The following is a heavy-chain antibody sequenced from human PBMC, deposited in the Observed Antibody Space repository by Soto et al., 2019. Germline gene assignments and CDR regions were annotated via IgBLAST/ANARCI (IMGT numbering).Heavy chain of an antibody. D-gene: IGHD6-19*01. J-gene: IGHJ4*02. V-gene: IGHV3-15*01. Sequence: EVQLVESGGGFVKPGESLRLSCAASGFTFSSAPMSWVRQAPGKGLVWVGRIKPNTDGGAIDYPAPVKGRFTISRDDSKNTLYLQMNSLKIEDTALYYCTTPAIPVDGTQPFNYWGQGALVTVSS. CDR2: IKPNTDGGAI. CDR1: GFTFSSAP. CDR3: TTPAIPVDGTQPFNY.